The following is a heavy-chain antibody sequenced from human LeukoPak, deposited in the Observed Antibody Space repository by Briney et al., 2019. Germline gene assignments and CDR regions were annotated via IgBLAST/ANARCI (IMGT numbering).Heavy chain of an antibody. J-gene: IGHJ5*02. CDR1: GGSISSYC. V-gene: IGHV4-59*01. D-gene: IGHD3-3*01. Sequence: SETLSLTCTVSGGSISSYCWSWIRQPPGKGLEWIGYIYYSGSTNYNPSLKSRVTISVDTPKNQFSLKLSSVTAADTAVYYCARTYDFWSGPTNWFDPWGQGTLVTVSS. CDR2: IYYSGST. CDR3: ARTYDFWSGPTNWFDP.